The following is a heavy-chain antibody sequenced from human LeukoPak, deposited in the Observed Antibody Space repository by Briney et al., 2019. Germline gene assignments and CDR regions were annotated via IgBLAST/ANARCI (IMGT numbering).Heavy chain of an antibody. CDR1: GGSFSGYY. Sequence: PSETLSLTCAVYGGSFSGYYWSWIRQPPGKGLEWIGEINHSGSTNYNPSLKSRVTISVDTSKNQFSLKLSSVTAADTAVYYCARQQGGSGSYRNNRFDYWGQGTLVTVSS. CDR3: ARQQGGSGSYRNNRFDY. V-gene: IGHV4-34*01. D-gene: IGHD3-10*01. J-gene: IGHJ4*02. CDR2: INHSGST.